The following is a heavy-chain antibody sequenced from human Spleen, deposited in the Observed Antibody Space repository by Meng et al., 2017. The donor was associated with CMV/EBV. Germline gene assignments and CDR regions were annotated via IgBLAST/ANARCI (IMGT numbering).Heavy chain of an antibody. CDR2: INPSGGST. V-gene: IGHV1-46*01. CDR1: GYTFTSYY. Sequence: ASVKVSCKASGYTFTSYYMHWVRQAPGQGLEWMGIINPSGGSTSYAQKFQGRVTMTRDTSTSTVYMELSSLRSEDTAVYYCARGGEHYYDSSGYYGGYYYYGMDVWGQGTTVTVSS. CDR3: ARGGEHYYDSSGYYGGYYYYGMDV. J-gene: IGHJ6*02. D-gene: IGHD3-22*01.